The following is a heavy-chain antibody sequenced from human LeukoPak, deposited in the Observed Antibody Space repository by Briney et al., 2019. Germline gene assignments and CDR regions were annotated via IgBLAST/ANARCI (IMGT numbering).Heavy chain of an antibody. D-gene: IGHD6-19*01. J-gene: IGHJ4*02. Sequence: ASVKVSCKASGYTFTSYDINWVRQAPGQGLEWMGWISAYNGNTNYAQKLQGRVTMTTDTSTSTAYMELRSLRSDDTAVYYCARESRNIAVAGTTPDNDYWGQGTLVTVSS. V-gene: IGHV1-18*01. CDR2: ISAYNGNT. CDR3: ARESRNIAVAGTTPDNDY. CDR1: GYTFTSYD.